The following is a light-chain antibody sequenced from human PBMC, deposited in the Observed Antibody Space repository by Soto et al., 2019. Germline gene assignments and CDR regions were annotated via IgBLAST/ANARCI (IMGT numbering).Light chain of an antibody. CDR1: QSISYW. Sequence: DIQMTQSPSTLSASVGDRVTITCRASQSISYWLAWYQQRPGKAPRLLTYKASSLQSGVPSRFSGSGSGTEFTLTISSLQPDDFAVYYCQQRSKWPLTFGGGTKVDIK. CDR2: KAS. V-gene: IGKV1-5*03. CDR3: QQRSKWPLT. J-gene: IGKJ4*01.